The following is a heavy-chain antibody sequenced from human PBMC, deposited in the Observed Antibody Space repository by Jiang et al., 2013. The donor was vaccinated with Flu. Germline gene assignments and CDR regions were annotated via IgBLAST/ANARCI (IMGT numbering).Heavy chain of an antibody. Sequence: NSAAWNWVRQSPSRGLEWLGKTYYRSKWYNDYAVSVKSRITINPDTSKNQFSLQLNSVTPEDTAVYYCARDAWIWDCGGDCYTNYFDYWGQGTLVTVSS. J-gene: IGHJ4*02. CDR1: NSAA. CDR2: TYYRSKWYN. CDR3: ARDAWIWDCGGDCYTNYFDY. D-gene: IGHD2-21*02. V-gene: IGHV6-1*01.